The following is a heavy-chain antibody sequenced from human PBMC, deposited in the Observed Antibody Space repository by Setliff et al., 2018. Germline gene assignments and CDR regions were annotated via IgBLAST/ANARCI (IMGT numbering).Heavy chain of an antibody. Sequence: PSETLSLTCTVSGGSISSYYWSWIRQPPGKGLEWIGSIYHSGSTYYNPSLKSRVTISVDTSKNQFSLKLSSVTAADTAVYYCARGGYSRGPPVYYFDYWGQGTLVTVSS. D-gene: IGHD5-12*01. CDR3: ARGGYSRGPPVYYFDY. CDR2: IYHSGST. CDR1: GGSISSYY. V-gene: IGHV4-59*12. J-gene: IGHJ4*02.